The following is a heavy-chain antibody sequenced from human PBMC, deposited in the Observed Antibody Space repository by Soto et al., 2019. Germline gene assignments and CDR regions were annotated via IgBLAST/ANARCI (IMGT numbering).Heavy chain of an antibody. V-gene: IGHV1-69*13. CDR2: IIPFFDTP. CDR1: GGTFSSYS. CDR3: ARDLDYYGSSGYSSGPFDY. J-gene: IGHJ4*02. Sequence: SVKVSCKASGGTFSSYSISWVRQAPGQGLEWMGGIIPFFDTPNYAQKFQGRVTITADASATTAYMELSSLRSEDTAIYYCARDLDYYGSSGYSSGPFDYWGQGTLVTVSS. D-gene: IGHD3-22*01.